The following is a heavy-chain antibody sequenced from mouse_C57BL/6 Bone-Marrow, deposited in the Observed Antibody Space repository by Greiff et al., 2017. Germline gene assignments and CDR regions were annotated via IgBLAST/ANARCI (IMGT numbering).Heavy chain of an antibody. D-gene: IGHD2-1*01. CDR2: FHPYNDDT. J-gene: IGHJ2*01. CDR3: ARGGNYVEYYFDY. Sequence: VQLQQSGAELVKPGASVKMSCKASGYTFTTYPIEWMKQNHGKSLEWIGNFHPYNDDTKYNEKFKGKATLTAEKSSSTVYLVISRLTSDDSSVYYCARGGNYVEYYFDYWGKGTTLTVAS. CDR1: GYTFTTYP. V-gene: IGHV1-47*01.